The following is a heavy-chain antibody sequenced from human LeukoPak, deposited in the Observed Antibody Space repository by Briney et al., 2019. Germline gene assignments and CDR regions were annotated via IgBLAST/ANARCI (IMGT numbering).Heavy chain of an antibody. V-gene: IGHV1-8*01. CDR1: GYTFSSYD. CDR2: MNPNSGNT. CDR3: ARDVTMVRGVRNWFDP. Sequence: ASVKVSCKTSGYTFSSYDINWVRQATGQGLEWMGWMNPNSGNTGYAQKFQGRVTMTRNTSISTAYMELSSLRSEDTAVYYCARDVTMVRGVRNWFDPWGQGTLVTVSS. D-gene: IGHD3-10*01. J-gene: IGHJ5*02.